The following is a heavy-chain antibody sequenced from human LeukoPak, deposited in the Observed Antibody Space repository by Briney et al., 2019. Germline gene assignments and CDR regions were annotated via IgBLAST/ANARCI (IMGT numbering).Heavy chain of an antibody. CDR3: ARGRYDFWSGYYSDAETYYFDY. Sequence: ASVKVSCKASGYTFTSYAMNWVRQAPGQGLEWMGWINTNTGNPTYAQGFTGRFVFSLDTSVSRAYLQISSLKAEDTAVYYCARGRYDFWSGYYSDAETYYFDYWGQGTLVTVSS. V-gene: IGHV7-4-1*02. D-gene: IGHD3-3*01. J-gene: IGHJ4*02. CDR2: INTNTGNP. CDR1: GYTFTSYA.